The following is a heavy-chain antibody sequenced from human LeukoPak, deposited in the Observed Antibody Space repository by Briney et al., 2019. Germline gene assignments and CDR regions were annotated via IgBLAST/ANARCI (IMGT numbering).Heavy chain of an antibody. CDR2: IKQDGSEK. CDR3: VRDGGTDWYDP. D-gene: IGHD3-16*01. V-gene: IGHV3-7*01. Sequence: GGSLRLSCAASGFSVSDYWMTWVRQAPGKGLEWVANIKQDGSEKTYVDSVKGRFTISRNNAKNSLYLQMNSLRVEDTAMYYCVRDGGTDWYDPWGQGTLVTVFS. CDR1: GFSVSDYW. J-gene: IGHJ5*02.